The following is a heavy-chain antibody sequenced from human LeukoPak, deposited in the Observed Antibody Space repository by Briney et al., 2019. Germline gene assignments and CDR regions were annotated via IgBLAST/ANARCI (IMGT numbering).Heavy chain of an antibody. CDR2: IYSGGSP. J-gene: IGHJ4*02. V-gene: IGHV3-53*01. Sequence: PGGSLRLSCAASGFTFSSYAMSWVRQAPGKGLEGVSFIYSGGSPHHSDSGKGRFPISRDKSKKTLFLQMKRLSGEGKALYFFTRRAGHYSHPYDYWGQGTLVTVS. CDR1: GFTFSSYA. D-gene: IGHD3-22*01. CDR3: TRRAGHYSHPYDY.